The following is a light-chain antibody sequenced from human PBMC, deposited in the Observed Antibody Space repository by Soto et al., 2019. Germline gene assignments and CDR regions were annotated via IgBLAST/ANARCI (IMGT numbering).Light chain of an antibody. CDR1: GSDIGGYNY. CDR2: GVS. V-gene: IGLV2-14*01. J-gene: IGLJ2*01. CDR3: SSYTGSSTSVI. Sequence: QSALTQPASVSGSPGQSITISCTGTGSDIGGYNYVSWYQQHPGKAPKLMIYGVSNRPSGVFNRFSGSKSDNTASLTISGLQAEDEADYYCSSYTGSSTSVIFGGGTKLTVL.